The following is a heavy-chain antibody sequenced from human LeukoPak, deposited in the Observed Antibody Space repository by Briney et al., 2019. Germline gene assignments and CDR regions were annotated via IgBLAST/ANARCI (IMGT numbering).Heavy chain of an antibody. V-gene: IGHV1-2*02. CDR2: IKPDTGDT. D-gene: IGHD2-2*01. Sequence: ASVKVSCKASGYTFTDYFMHWVRQAPGHGLEWMGWIKPDTGDTSYAQKFQGRLTTARDTSIRTAYMELTRLRSDDTAIYFCAREQHCGSTSCPQDVWGQGTLVTVSS. CDR3: AREQHCGSTSCPQDV. CDR1: GYTFTDYF. J-gene: IGHJ4*02.